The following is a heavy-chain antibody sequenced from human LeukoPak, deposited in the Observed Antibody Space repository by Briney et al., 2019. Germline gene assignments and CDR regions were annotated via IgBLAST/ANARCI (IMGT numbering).Heavy chain of an antibody. D-gene: IGHD5-12*01. J-gene: IGHJ4*02. Sequence: GGSLRLSRAASAFTVRNNYMSRVRQAPGTGLEWVSVIYSDGSTYYADSVKGRFTISRDNSKTTVFLHMNSQRAEDTSVYYCARIYQWGEGTLVSVSS. CDR2: IYSDGST. V-gene: IGHV3-53*01. CDR3: ARIYQ. CDR1: AFTVRNNY.